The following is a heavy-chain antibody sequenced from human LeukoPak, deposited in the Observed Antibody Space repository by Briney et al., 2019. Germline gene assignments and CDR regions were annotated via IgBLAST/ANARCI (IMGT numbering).Heavy chain of an antibody. D-gene: IGHD2-2*01. CDR1: GGSISSYY. J-gene: IGHJ4*02. CDR2: IYYSGGT. CDR3: ARRMNQLLSFDY. Sequence: PSETLSLTCTVSGGSISSYYWSWIRQPPGKGLEWIGYIYYSGGTNYNPSLKSRVTISVDTSKNQFSLKLSSVTAADTAVYYCARRMNQLLSFDYWGQGTLVTVSS. V-gene: IGHV4-59*01.